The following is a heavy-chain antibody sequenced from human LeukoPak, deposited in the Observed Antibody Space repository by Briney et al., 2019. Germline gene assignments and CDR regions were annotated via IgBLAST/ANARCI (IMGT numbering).Heavy chain of an antibody. CDR2: INSDGSST. V-gene: IGHV3-74*01. CDR1: GFTFSSYW. D-gene: IGHD3-9*01. CDR3: ARAGRGLRYFDWLTYDY. J-gene: IGHJ4*02. Sequence: SGGSLRLSCAASGFTFSSYWMHWVRQAPGKGLVWVSHINSDGSSTTYADAVKGRFTISRDNAKNTLYLQMNSLRAEDTAVYYCARAGRGLRYFDWLTYDYWGQGNLVTVSS.